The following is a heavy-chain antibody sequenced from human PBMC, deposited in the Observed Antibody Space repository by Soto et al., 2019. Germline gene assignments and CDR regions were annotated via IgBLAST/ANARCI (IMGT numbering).Heavy chain of an antibody. V-gene: IGHV3-48*01. D-gene: IGHD6-19*01. CDR3: AKTYSSGRGAFDV. Sequence: GGSLRLSCAASGSTFSSYSMNWVRQAPGEGLEWVSYISSGSSTIYYADSVKGRFTISRDNAQNSLYLQMNSLRAEDTAVYYCAKTYSSGRGAFDVWGQGTMVTVSS. CDR1: GSTFSSYS. J-gene: IGHJ3*01. CDR2: ISSGSSTI.